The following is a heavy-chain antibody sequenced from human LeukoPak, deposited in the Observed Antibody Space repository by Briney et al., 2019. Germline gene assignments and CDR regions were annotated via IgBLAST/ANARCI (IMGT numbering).Heavy chain of an antibody. D-gene: IGHD4-17*01. CDR1: GGSISRSLYY. J-gene: IGHJ4*02. CDR3: ARHYSGDLYYFDY. CDR2: IYYSGTT. Sequence: PSETLSLTCTASGGSISRSLYYWGWIRQPPGKGLEWIGTIYYSGTTYYNPSLRSRVTVSVDTSNNQFSLKLSSVTAADTAVYYCARHYSGDLYYFDYWGQGTLVTVSS. V-gene: IGHV4-39*01.